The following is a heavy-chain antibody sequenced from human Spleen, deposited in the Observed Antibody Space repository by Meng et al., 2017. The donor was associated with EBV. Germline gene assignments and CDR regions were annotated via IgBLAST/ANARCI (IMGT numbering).Heavy chain of an antibody. CDR2: ISNIGRT. CDR3: ARDVGRDYFDP. CDR1: GGSFSTGGYY. J-gene: IGHJ4*02. V-gene: IGHV4-30-4*01. Sequence: QPQVGGPGLVEPSQPLALTCTVSGGSFSTGGYYWSWIRQPPGKGLEWIGYISNIGRTYYNPSLKSRVTISVDTSKKQFSLKLSSVTAADTAVYYCARDVGRDYFDPWGRGTLVTVSS.